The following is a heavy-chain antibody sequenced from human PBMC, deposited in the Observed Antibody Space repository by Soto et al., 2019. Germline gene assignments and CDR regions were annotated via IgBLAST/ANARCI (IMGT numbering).Heavy chain of an antibody. Sequence: ASVKVSCKASGYTFTSYAMHWVRQAPGQRLDWMGWINADNGNTKYSQKLQGRVTIATDTSTSTAYMELRSLRSDDTAVYYCARDLGYCSAGLCYPRLFDYWGQGTLVTVSS. D-gene: IGHD2-15*01. CDR3: ARDLGYCSAGLCYPRLFDY. CDR1: GYTFTSYA. CDR2: INADNGNT. J-gene: IGHJ4*02. V-gene: IGHV1-3*01.